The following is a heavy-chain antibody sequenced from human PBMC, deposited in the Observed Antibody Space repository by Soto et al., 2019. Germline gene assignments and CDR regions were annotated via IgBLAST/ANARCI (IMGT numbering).Heavy chain of an antibody. CDR3: AREKNGDHYFDY. CDR1: GGSFSGYY. D-gene: IGHD4-17*01. Sequence: SETLSLTCAVYGGSFSGYYWSWIRQPPGKGLEWIGEINHSGSTNYNPSLKSRVTISVDTSKNQFSLKLSSVTAADTAVYYCAREKNGDHYFDYWGQGTLVTVSS. J-gene: IGHJ4*02. V-gene: IGHV4-34*09. CDR2: INHSGST.